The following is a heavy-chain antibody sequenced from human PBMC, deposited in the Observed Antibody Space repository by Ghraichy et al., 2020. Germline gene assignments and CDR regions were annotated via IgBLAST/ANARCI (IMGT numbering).Heavy chain of an antibody. D-gene: IGHD4-17*01. CDR1: GDSIRDSKYY. V-gene: IGHV4-39*07. CDR2: FYYGGNT. Sequence: SETLSLTCTVSGDSIRDSKYYWGWIRQPPGKGLEWIGSFYYGGNTFYNPSLKSRVAISTDTSKNQFSQNLTSVTAADTASYYCARSYGDYELHAFNVWGLGPMVTVS. J-gene: IGHJ3*01. CDR3: ARSYGDYELHAFNV.